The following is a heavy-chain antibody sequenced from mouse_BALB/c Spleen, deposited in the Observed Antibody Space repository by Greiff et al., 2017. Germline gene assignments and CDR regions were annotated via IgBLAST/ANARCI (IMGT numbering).Heavy chain of an antibody. CDR2: INPSNGGT. D-gene: IGHD4-1*01. CDR3: TRSANWELFDY. V-gene: IGHV1S81*02. J-gene: IGHJ2*01. Sequence: QDQLQQSGAELVKPGASVKLSCKASGYTFTSYYMYWVKQRPGQGLEWIGEINPSNGGTNFNEKFKSKATLTVDKSSSTAYMQLSSLTSEDSAVYYCTRSANWELFDYWGQGTTLTVAS. CDR1: GYTFTSYY.